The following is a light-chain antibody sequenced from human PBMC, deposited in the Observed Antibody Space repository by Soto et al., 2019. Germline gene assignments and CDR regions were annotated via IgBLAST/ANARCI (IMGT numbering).Light chain of an antibody. J-gene: IGLJ2*01. CDR2: DNN. CDR3: GTWDTSLSAVV. V-gene: IGLV1-51*01. Sequence: QSVLTQPPSVSAAPGQTVTISCSGRSSNIGNNYVSWYQHLPGTAPKLLIYDNNERPSGIPDRFSGSKSGTSATLGITGLQTGDEADYYCGTWDTSLSAVVFGGGTKLTVL. CDR1: SSNIGNNY.